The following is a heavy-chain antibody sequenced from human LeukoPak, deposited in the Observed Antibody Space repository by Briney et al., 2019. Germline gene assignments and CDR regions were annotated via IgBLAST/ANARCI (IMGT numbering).Heavy chain of an antibody. Sequence: GGSLRLSCVASGFTFSSHGMHWVRQAPGKGLEWVALIWSDGTNAYYADSVKGRFTISRDNSKNTLYLQMNSLRAEDTAVYYCASFPGLDTPMLTEVLWGQGTLVTVSS. CDR3: ASFPGLDTPMLTEVL. J-gene: IGHJ4*02. CDR1: GFTFSSHG. CDR2: IWSDGTNA. V-gene: IGHV3-33*01. D-gene: IGHD5-18*01.